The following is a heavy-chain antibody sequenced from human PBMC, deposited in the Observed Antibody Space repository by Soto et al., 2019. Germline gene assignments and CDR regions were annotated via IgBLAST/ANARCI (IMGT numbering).Heavy chain of an antibody. J-gene: IGHJ6*02. CDR3: TISGSYYIRYYYYYGMDV. CDR2: IRSRAYGGTT. D-gene: IGHD3-10*01. V-gene: IGHV3-49*04. Sequence: GGSLRLSCTASGFTFGDYAMSWVRQAPGKGLEWVGFIRSRAYGGTTEYAASVKGRFTISRDDSKSIAYLQMNSLKTEDTAVYYCTISGSYYIRYYYYYGMDVWGQGTTVTVSS. CDR1: GFTFGDYA.